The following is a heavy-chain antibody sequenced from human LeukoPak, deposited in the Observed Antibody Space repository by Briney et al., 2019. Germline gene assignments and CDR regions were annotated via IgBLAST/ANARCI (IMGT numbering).Heavy chain of an antibody. V-gene: IGHV1-46*01. CDR3: ARAPRNSSTMLDY. D-gene: IGHD1-14*01. CDR2: INPDGGST. CDR1: GYTFTSYW. Sequence: EASVNVSCKASGYTFTSYWIQWVRQAPGQGLEWMGLINPDGGSTAYAHRFQGRVIMTRDTSTSTAYMDLSSLRSEDTAVYHCARAPRNSSTMLDYWGQGTLVTVSS. J-gene: IGHJ4*02.